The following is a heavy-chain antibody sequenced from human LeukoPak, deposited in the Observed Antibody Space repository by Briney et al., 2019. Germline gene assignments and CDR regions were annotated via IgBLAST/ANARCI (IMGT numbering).Heavy chain of an antibody. V-gene: IGHV4-59*01. CDR2: ISDGGIT. CDR3: ARERSSGWYDGYFDY. Sequence: SETLSLTCTVSSGSISGYYWTWIRQPPGKGLEWIGFISDGGITNYNPSLKSRVTISVDTSKNQFSLKLSSVTAADTAVYYCARERSSGWYDGYFDYWGQGTLVTVSS. D-gene: IGHD6-19*01. J-gene: IGHJ4*01. CDR1: SGSISGYY.